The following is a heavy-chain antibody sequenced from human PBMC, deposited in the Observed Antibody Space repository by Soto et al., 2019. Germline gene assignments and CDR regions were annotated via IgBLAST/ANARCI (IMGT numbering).Heavy chain of an antibody. V-gene: IGHV3-23*01. CDR2: ISGSVGST. CDR3: AKDSSGYNDYYYYGMAV. D-gene: IGHD3-22*01. CDR1: GFTFSSYA. J-gene: IGHJ6*02. Sequence: GGSLRLSCAASGFTFSSYAMSWVRQAPGKGLEWVSAISGSVGSTYYADSVKGRFTISRDNSKNTLYLQMNSLRAEDTAVYYCAKDSSGYNDYYYYGMAVWGQGTRVTVSS.